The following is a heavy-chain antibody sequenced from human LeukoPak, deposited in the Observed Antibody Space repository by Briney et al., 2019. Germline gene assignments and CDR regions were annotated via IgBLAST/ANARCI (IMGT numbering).Heavy chain of an antibody. V-gene: IGHV3-23*01. CDR3: AKGVRLGVYYLDY. CDR1: GFTFSSYA. Sequence: PGGSLRLSCAASGFTFSSYAMSWVRQAPGKGLEWVSAISGSGGSTYYADSVKGRFAISRDNSKNTLYLQMNSLRAEDTAVYYCAKGVRLGVYYLDYWGQGTLVTVSS. J-gene: IGHJ4*02. D-gene: IGHD3-10*01. CDR2: ISGSGGST.